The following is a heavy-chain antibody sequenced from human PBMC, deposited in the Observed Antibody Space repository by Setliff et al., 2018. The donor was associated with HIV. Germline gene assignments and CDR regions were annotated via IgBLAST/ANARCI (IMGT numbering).Heavy chain of an antibody. CDR2: INSNGGST. Sequence: GGSLRLSCAASGFTFSAYSMNWVRQAPGKGLEWVGRINSNGGSTYYADSVKGRFTISRDNSKNTLSLQMNSLRVEDTAVYYCAKGASFSGSYFDYWGQGTLVTVSS. CDR1: GFTFSAYS. D-gene: IGHD5-12*01. J-gene: IGHJ4*02. CDR3: AKGASFSGSYFDY. V-gene: IGHV3-23*01.